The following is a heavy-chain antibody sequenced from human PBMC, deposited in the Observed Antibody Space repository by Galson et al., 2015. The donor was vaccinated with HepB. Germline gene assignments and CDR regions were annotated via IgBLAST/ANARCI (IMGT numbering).Heavy chain of an antibody. CDR1: GFTFSSCA. V-gene: IGHV3-23*01. CDR3: AKASRGSCYSGSPE. Sequence: SLRLSCAASGFTFSSCAMSWVRQAPGKGPEWVSVISGNSNNTYYADSVKGRFTISRDNSKNTLDLQMNSLRAEDTAVYYCAKASRGSCYSGSPEWGQGTPVTVSS. D-gene: IGHD2-15*01. J-gene: IGHJ4*03. CDR2: ISGNSNNT.